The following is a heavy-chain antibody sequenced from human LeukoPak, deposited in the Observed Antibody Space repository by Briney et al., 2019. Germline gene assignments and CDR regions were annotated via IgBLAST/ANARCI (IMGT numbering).Heavy chain of an antibody. V-gene: IGHV4-4*07. Sequence: SETLSLTCTVSGTSLSLFHWTWFRQPAGKRPEWIGHIYTNGATTVNPSLESRVTMSVDLAKNQLFLKLASLTAADTAMYYCARKDGDYWGQGTLVTVSS. CDR2: IYTNGAT. CDR3: ARKDGDY. J-gene: IGHJ4*02. CDR1: GTSLSLFH.